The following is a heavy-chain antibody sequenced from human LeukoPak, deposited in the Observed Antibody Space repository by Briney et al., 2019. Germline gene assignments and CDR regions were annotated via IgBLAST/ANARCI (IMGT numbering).Heavy chain of an antibody. V-gene: IGHV1-69*05. CDR1: GGTFSSYA. J-gene: IGHJ4*02. CDR2: IIPIFGTA. CDR3: ASSYYYDSSDEYYFDY. Sequence: SVKVSCKASGGTFSSYAISWVRQAPGQGLEWMGGIIPIFGTANYAQKFQGRVTITTDESTSTAYMELSSLRSEDTAVYYCASSYYYDSSDEYYFDYWGQGTLATVSS. D-gene: IGHD3-22*01.